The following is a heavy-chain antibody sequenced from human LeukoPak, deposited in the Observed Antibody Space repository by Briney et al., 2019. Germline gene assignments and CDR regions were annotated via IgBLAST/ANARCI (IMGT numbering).Heavy chain of an antibody. D-gene: IGHD3-16*01. CDR1: GDDFTSHW. CDR3: ARHYTFRYGRYYFDL. J-gene: IGHJ4*02. CDR2: IYPGDSDV. Sequence: GESLRISCTGSGDDFTSHWIAWVRQMPGKGLEWMGMIYPGDSDVTYSPSFQGQVTISADKSISTAYLQWGSLKASDSAMYYCARHYTFRYGRYYFDLWGQGTLVTVSS. V-gene: IGHV5-51*01.